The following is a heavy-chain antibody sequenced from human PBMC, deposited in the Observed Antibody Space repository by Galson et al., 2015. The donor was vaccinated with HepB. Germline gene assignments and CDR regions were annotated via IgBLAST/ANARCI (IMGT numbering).Heavy chain of an antibody. CDR2: IWYDGSNK. D-gene: IGHD3-10*01. Sequence: SLRLSCAASGFTFSSHGMHWVRQAPGKGLEWVAVIWYDGSNKYYADSVKGRFTISRDNSKNTLYLQMNSLRAEDTAVYYCARDQGWDAMFQGSAHWFDPWGQGTLVTVSS. J-gene: IGHJ5*02. CDR1: GFTFSSHG. CDR3: ARDQGWDAMFQGSAHWFDP. V-gene: IGHV3-33*01.